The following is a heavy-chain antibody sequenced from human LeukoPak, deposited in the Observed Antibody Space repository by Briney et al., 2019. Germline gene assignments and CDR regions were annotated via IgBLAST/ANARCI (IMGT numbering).Heavy chain of an antibody. Sequence: GASVKVSRKASGYTFTSNYMLWVRQAPGQGLEWMGIINPSGGSTSYAQKFQGRVTMTRDTSTSTVYMELSSLRSEDTAVYYCARVGGNYPINWGQGSLVTVSS. V-gene: IGHV1-46*01. D-gene: IGHD1-26*01. CDR3: ARVGGNYPIN. CDR1: GYTFTSNY. J-gene: IGHJ4*02. CDR2: INPSGGST.